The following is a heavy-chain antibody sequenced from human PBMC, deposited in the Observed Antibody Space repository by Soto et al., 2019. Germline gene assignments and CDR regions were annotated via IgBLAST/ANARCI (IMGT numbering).Heavy chain of an antibody. D-gene: IGHD3-10*01. CDR3: ARAQWRPYGSGSSFDY. Sequence: GGSLRLSCAASGFTFSSYSMNWVRQAPGKGLEWVSSISSSSSYIYYADSVKGRFTISRDNAKNSLYLQMNSLRAEDTAVYYCARAQWRPYGSGSSFDYWGQGTLVTVSS. J-gene: IGHJ4*02. V-gene: IGHV3-21*01. CDR1: GFTFSSYS. CDR2: ISSSSSYI.